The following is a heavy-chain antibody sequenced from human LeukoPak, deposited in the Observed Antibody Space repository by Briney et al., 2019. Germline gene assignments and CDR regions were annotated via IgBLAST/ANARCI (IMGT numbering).Heavy chain of an antibody. V-gene: IGHV4-39*01. J-gene: IGHJ5*02. CDR1: GGSISSAAYY. CDR3: ARRPIAAGINWFDP. CDR2: IYYTGTT. D-gene: IGHD6-13*01. Sequence: SETLSLTCTVSGGSISSAAYYWGWVRQPPGKGLDWIGSIYYTGTTYYSPSLQTRATLSFDTSKNQFSLKLTSVTAADTAVYFCARRPIAAGINWFDPWGQGTLVTVSS.